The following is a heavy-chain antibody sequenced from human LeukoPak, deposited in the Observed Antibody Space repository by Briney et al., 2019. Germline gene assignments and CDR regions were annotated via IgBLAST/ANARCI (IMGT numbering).Heavy chain of an antibody. Sequence: GGSLRLSCAASGFTVSSNYMSWVRQAPGKGLEWVSVIYSGGSTYYADSVKGRFTISRDNSKNTLYLQMNSLRAEDTAVYYCARSGDYYDSSGYYPQDAFDIWGQGTMVTVSS. V-gene: IGHV3-66*01. J-gene: IGHJ3*02. CDR2: IYSGGST. D-gene: IGHD3-22*01. CDR3: ARSGDYYDSSGYYPQDAFDI. CDR1: GFTVSSNY.